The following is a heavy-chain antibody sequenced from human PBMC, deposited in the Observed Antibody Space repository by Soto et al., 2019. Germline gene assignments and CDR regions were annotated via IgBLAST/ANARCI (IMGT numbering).Heavy chain of an antibody. CDR2: IGTAGDT. D-gene: IGHD6-13*01. CDR1: GFTFSGFD. J-gene: IGHJ4*02. Sequence: GGSLRLSCEASGFTFSGFDMHWVRQPTGKGLEWVSSIGTAGDTYYAVSVKGRFTISRDNAKNSLPLQMNSLRAGDMAVYFCAKSQEIGTHFFDSWGQGTQVTVSS. V-gene: IGHV3-13*01. CDR3: AKSQEIGTHFFDS.